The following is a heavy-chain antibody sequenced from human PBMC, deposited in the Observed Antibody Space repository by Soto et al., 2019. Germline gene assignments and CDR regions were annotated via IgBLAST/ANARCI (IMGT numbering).Heavy chain of an antibody. Sequence: QVQLVESGGGVVQPGRSLRLSCAASGFIFSSCATHWVRQAPGKGLEWVAVISYDGINKYYGDSVKGRFAISRDNSKNTLYLQMNSLSADDTAVYYCVQDRGPFGDGRERGDYWGQGTLVAVSS. CDR1: GFIFSSCA. V-gene: IGHV3-30*09. CDR2: ISYDGINK. CDR3: VQDRGPFGDGRERGDY. J-gene: IGHJ4*02. D-gene: IGHD3-16*01.